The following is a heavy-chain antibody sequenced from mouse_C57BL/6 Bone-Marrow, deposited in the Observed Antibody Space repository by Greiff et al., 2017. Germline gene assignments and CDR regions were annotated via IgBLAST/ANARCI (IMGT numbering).Heavy chain of an antibody. CDR1: GFTFSSYA. J-gene: IGHJ2*01. D-gene: IGHD2-5*01. CDR2: ISDGGSYT. Sequence: DVKLVESGGGLVKPGGSLKLSCAASGFTFSSYAMSWVRQTPEKRLEWVATISDGGSYTYYPDNVKGRFTISRDNAKNNLYLQMSHLKSEDTAMYYCARYSKYFDYWGQGTTLTVSS. V-gene: IGHV5-4*03. CDR3: ARYSKYFDY.